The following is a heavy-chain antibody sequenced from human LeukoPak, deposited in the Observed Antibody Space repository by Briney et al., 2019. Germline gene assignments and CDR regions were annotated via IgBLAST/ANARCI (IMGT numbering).Heavy chain of an antibody. J-gene: IGHJ4*02. D-gene: IGHD5-12*01. CDR1: EFTFSSYA. CDR2: FSATGGNT. V-gene: IGHV3-23*01. Sequence: GGSLRLSCAASEFTFSSYAMSWVRQAPGKGLEWVSAFSATGGNTHYADSVKGRFTISRDNSKNTLYLQMNSLRAEDTAVYYCARGPSGYHNTGGQGTLVTVSS. CDR3: ARGPSGYHNT.